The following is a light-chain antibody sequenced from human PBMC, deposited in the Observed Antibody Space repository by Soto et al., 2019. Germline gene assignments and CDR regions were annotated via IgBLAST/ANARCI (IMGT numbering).Light chain of an antibody. J-gene: IGKJ4*01. V-gene: IGKV3-11*01. CDR3: QQRSNWPLT. Sequence: IVLTQSPATLSLSPGERATLSCRASQSVSSYLAWYQQKPGQAPRLLIYDASNRATGIPARFSGSGSGTDFTLIISSLDPEDFAVYYCQQRSNWPLTFGGGTKVDI. CDR1: QSVSSY. CDR2: DAS.